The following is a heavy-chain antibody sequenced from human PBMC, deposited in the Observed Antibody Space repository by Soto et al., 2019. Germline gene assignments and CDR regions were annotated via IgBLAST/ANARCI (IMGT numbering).Heavy chain of an antibody. CDR1: GYTFTSYG. J-gene: IGHJ4*02. D-gene: IGHD6-13*01. V-gene: IGHV1-18*01. CDR3: EGDCAAAGPVDY. Sequence: QVQLVQSGAEVKKPGASVKVSCKASGYTFTSYGISWVRQAPGQGLEWMGWISAYNGNTNYAQKLQGRVTMTTDTSTSTANKELGSLGYHDTGVYYCEGDCAAAGPVDYWGQGTLVTVSS. CDR2: ISAYNGNT.